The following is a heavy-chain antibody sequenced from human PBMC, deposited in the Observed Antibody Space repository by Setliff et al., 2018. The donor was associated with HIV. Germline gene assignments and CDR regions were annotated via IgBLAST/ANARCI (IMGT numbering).Heavy chain of an antibody. CDR2: MNHSGST. Sequence: PSDTLSLTCAVYGGSLSDYSWSWIRQPPGKGLEWIGEMNHSGSTNYNPSLKSRVTISVDASKNQFSLKLSSVTAADTAVYYCARGQQIVNWFDPWGQGTLVTVSS. V-gene: IGHV4-34*01. CDR3: ARGQQIVNWFDP. J-gene: IGHJ5*02. D-gene: IGHD3-22*01. CDR1: GGSLSDYS.